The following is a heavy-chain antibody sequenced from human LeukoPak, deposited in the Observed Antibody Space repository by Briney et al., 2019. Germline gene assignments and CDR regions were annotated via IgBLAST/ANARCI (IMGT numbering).Heavy chain of an antibody. J-gene: IGHJ4*02. CDR2: ISGSGGST. CDR1: GFTFSSYA. Sequence: GGSLRLSCAASGFTFSSYAMSWVRQAPGKGLEWVSAISGSGGSTYYADSVKGRFTISRDNAKYSLYLQMNSLRAEDTALYYCARFDDGGNDWGQGTLVTVSS. D-gene: IGHD4-23*01. CDR3: ARFDDGGND. V-gene: IGHV3-23*01.